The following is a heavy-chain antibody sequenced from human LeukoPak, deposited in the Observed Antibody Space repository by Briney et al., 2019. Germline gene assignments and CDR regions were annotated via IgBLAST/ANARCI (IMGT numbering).Heavy chain of an antibody. V-gene: IGHV3-30*18. CDR2: ISYDGSNK. J-gene: IGHJ4*02. CDR3: AKDRYYGSGSYTYYFDY. D-gene: IGHD3-10*01. Sequence: PGRSLRLSCAASGFTFSSYGMHWVRQAPGEGLEWVAVISYDGSNKYYADSVNSRFTISSDNSKNTLYLQMNSLRAEDTAVYYCAKDRYYGSGSYTYYFDYWGQGTLVTVSS. CDR1: GFTFSSYG.